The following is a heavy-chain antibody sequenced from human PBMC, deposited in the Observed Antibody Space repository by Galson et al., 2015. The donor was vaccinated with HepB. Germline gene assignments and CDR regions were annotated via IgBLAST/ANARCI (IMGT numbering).Heavy chain of an antibody. J-gene: IGHJ6*02. CDR3: AKDWGLGV. CDR2: TSYDGETK. Sequence: SLRLSCAASGFTFSTDAMYWVRQAPDKGLEFVAATSYDGETKYYADSVRGRFTISRDNSKNTLYLQMNSLRVEDTALYYCAKDWGLGVWGQGTTVTVSS. D-gene: IGHD3-16*01. V-gene: IGHV3-30-3*02. CDR1: GFTFSTDA.